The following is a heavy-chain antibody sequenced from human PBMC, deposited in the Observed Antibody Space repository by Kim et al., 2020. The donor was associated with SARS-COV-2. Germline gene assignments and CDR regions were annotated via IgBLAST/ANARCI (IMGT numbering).Heavy chain of an antibody. CDR3: AKDGGAAAGPRGWFDP. CDR2: ISWNSGSI. J-gene: IGHJ5*02. Sequence: GGSLRLSCAASGFTFDDYAMHWVRQAPGKGLEWVSGISWNSGSIGYADSVKGRFTISRDNAKNSLYLQMNSLRAEDTALYYCAKDGGAAAGPRGWFDPWGQGTLVTVSS. D-gene: IGHD6-13*01. V-gene: IGHV3-9*01. CDR1: GFTFDDYA.